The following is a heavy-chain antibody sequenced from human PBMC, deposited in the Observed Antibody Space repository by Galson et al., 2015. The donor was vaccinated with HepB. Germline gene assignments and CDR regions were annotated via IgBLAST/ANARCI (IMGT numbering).Heavy chain of an antibody. Sequence: LSLTCTVSGGSISSGTYYWNWIRQPAEKGLEWLGRIYSSGTTNYRPSLESRLALLVDTSKNQFSLGLNSVTASDTAVYYCARGETGWLYGTGSRLDYWGQGILVSVSS. D-gene: IGHD3-10*01. CDR1: GGSISSGTYY. CDR2: IYSSGTT. CDR3: ARGETGWLYGTGSRLDY. V-gene: IGHV4-61*02. J-gene: IGHJ4*02.